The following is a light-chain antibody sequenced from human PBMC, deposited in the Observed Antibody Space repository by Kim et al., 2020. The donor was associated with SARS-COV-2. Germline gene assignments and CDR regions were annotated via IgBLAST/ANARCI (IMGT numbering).Light chain of an antibody. CDR3: GTWDSSLSTVV. J-gene: IGLJ2*01. Sequence: QLVLTQPPSVSAAPGQKVTISCSGSSSNIENNYVSWYQQLPGTAPKLLIYDNNKRPSGIPDRFSGSKSGTSATLGITGLQTGDEADYYCGTWDSSLSTVVFGGGTQLTVL. CDR1: SSNIENNY. CDR2: DNN. V-gene: IGLV1-51*01.